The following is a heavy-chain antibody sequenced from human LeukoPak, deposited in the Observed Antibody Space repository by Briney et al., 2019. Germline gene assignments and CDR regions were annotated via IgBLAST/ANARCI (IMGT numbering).Heavy chain of an antibody. CDR3: VRANDNYYYYYMDV. J-gene: IGHJ6*03. CDR1: GFTLSSYS. V-gene: IGHV3-21*01. D-gene: IGHD3-9*01. Sequence: GGSLRLSCAASGFTLSSYSMNRVRQAPGKGLEWVSSISSSSSYIYDADSVKGRFTISRDNAKNSLYLQMNSLRVEDTAVYYCVRANDNYYYYYMDVWGKGTTVTIS. CDR2: ISSSSSYI.